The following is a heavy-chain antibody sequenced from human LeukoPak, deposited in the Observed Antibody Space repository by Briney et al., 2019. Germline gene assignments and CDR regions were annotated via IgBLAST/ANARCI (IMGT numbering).Heavy chain of an antibody. D-gene: IGHD4-17*01. CDR1: GFTFSSYG. Sequence: PGRSLRPSCAAAGFTFSSYGMHWVRQAPGKGLEWVAVISYDGSNKYYADSVKGRFTISRDNSKNTLYLQMNSLRAEDTAVYYCAKDILPRDYGDYAGVVWGQGTLVTVSS. CDR2: ISYDGSNK. J-gene: IGHJ4*02. CDR3: AKDILPRDYGDYAGVV. V-gene: IGHV3-30*18.